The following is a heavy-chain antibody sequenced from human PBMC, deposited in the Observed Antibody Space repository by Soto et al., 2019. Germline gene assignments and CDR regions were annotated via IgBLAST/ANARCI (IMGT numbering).Heavy chain of an antibody. Sequence: GGSLRLSCAASGFTFSSYSMNWVRQAPGKGLEWVSYISSSSSTIYYADSVKGRFTISRDNAKNSLYPQMNSLRAEDTAVYYCARDPSDFWSGSTWFDPWGQGTLVTVSS. CDR3: ARDPSDFWSGSTWFDP. D-gene: IGHD3-3*01. J-gene: IGHJ5*02. CDR2: ISSSSSTI. V-gene: IGHV3-48*01. CDR1: GFTFSSYS.